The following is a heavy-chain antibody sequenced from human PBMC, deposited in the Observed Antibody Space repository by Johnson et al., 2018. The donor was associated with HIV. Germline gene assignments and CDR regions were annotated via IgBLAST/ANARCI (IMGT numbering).Heavy chain of an antibody. D-gene: IGHD1-26*01. CDR3: TTPSGSYVSSYDAFDI. V-gene: IGHV3-53*01. Sequence: VQLVESGGGLIQPGGSLRLSCAASGFTVSSNYMSWVRQAPGKGLEWVSVIYSGGSTYYADSVKGRFTISRDNSKNTLYLQMNSLKTEDTAVYYCTTPSGSYVSSYDAFDIWGQGTMVTVS. CDR2: IYSGGST. J-gene: IGHJ3*02. CDR1: GFTVSSNY.